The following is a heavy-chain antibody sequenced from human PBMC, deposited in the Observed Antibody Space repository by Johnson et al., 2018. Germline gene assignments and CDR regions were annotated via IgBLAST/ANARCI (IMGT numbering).Heavy chain of an antibody. V-gene: IGHV3-11*01. Sequence: QVQLVQSGGGLVKPGGSLRLCCVASGFTFSDYYMSWIRQAPGKGLEWVSYISNSGSNKHYANSVKGRLTIPRDNAKNSLYPQMNSLRAEDTALYYYAKNRENTAMDIYYYYGMDVWGQGTTVTVSS. CDR2: ISNSGSNK. D-gene: IGHD5-18*01. CDR1: GFTFSDYY. J-gene: IGHJ6*02. CDR3: AKNRENTAMDIYYYYGMDV.